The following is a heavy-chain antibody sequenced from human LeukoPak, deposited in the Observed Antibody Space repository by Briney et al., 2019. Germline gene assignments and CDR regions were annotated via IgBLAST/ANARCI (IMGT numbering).Heavy chain of an antibody. CDR2: ISSSSSYI. CDR1: GFTFTSYS. V-gene: IGHV3-21*04. D-gene: IGHD5-24*01. J-gene: IGHJ6*03. CDR3: AKDGGRWLQAQWSYYYYYMDV. Sequence: PGWSLRLSCAASGFTFTSYSMNWVRQAPGKGLEWVSSISSSSSYIYYADSVKGRFTISRDNSKNTLYLQMNSLRAEDTAVYYCAKDGGRWLQAQWSYYYYYMDVWGKGTTVTVSS.